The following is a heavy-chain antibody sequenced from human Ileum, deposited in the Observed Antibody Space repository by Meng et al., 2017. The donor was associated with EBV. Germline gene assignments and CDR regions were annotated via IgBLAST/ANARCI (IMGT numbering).Heavy chain of an antibody. CDR3: ARSSPIVRGLDY. CDR2: VYHDGAT. CDR1: GDSVSDSDW. J-gene: IGHJ4*02. Sequence: EPLQAAAPGLVKPSGTLSLTWAAAGDSVSDSDWWGWVRQPPGNGREWIGEVYHDGATNYHPSLKSRVTISLDKSKNEVNLHLNSLTAADTAVYFCARSSPIVRGLDYWGQGTLVTVSS. V-gene: IGHV4-4*02. D-gene: IGHD3-10*01.